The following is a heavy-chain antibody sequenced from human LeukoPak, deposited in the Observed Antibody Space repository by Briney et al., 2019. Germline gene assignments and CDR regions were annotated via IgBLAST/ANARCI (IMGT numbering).Heavy chain of an antibody. Sequence: PGGSLRLSCAASGFTFTDYGMHWVRQAPGKGLEWVAVIWYLGDEKRYADPVKGRFTISRDNSRNTLYLQMNSLRAEDTALYYCAKSRGDRERWLHFDSWGQGTLVTVSS. CDR3: AKSRGDRERWLHFDS. CDR2: IWYLGDEK. D-gene: IGHD5-24*01. V-gene: IGHV3-33*06. CDR1: GFTFTDYG. J-gene: IGHJ4*02.